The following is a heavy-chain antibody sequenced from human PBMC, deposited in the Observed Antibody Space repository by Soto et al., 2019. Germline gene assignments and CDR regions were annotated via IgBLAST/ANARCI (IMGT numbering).Heavy chain of an antibody. CDR3: ARVITVFGYFDY. Sequence: SETLSLTCTVSDGSISSYSWSWIRQPPGKGLEWIGYIYYSGGTDYNPSLKSRVTISVDTSKNQFSLKLSSVTAADTAVYYCARVITVFGYFDYWGQGIQVTVSS. CDR1: DGSISSYS. J-gene: IGHJ4*02. V-gene: IGHV4-59*01. CDR2: IYYSGGT. D-gene: IGHD3-3*01.